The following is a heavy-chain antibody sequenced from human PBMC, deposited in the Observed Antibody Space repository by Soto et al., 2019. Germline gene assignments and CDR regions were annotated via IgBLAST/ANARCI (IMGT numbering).Heavy chain of an antibody. D-gene: IGHD3-16*01. V-gene: IGHV1-18*01. CDR3: AREGEMPYYYYGLDV. Sequence: ASVKVSCKASGYTFTTYGISWVRQAPGQGLEWMGWISGYNGHTKYAQKFQGRVTMTTDTSTSTVYMDLRSLRSDDTAGYYCAREGEMPYYYYGLDVWGQGTTVTVSS. CDR1: GYTFTTYG. J-gene: IGHJ6*02. CDR2: ISGYNGHT.